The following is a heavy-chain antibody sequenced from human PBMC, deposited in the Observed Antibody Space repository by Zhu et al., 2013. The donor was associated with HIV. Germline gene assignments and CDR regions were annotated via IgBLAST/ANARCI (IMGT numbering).Heavy chain of an antibody. D-gene: IGHD1-26*01. Sequence: QVQLQESGPGLVKPSETLSLTCTVSGGSISSYYWSWIRQPPGKGLEWIGYIYYSGSTNYNPSLKSRVTISVDTSKNQFSLKLSSVTAADTAVYYCARIIVGATSVGFDYWGQGTLVTVSS. CDR2: IYYSGST. CDR1: GGSISSYY. J-gene: IGHJ4*02. CDR3: ARIIVGATSVGFDY. V-gene: IGHV4-59*01.